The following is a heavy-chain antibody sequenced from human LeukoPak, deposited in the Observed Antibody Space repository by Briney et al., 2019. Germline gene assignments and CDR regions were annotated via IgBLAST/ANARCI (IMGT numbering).Heavy chain of an antibody. CDR2: INHSGST. CDR1: GGSFSGYY. V-gene: IGHV4-34*01. Sequence: PSETLSLTCAVYGGSFSGYYWSWIRQPPGKGLEWIGEINHSGSTNYNPSLKSRVTISVDTSKNQFSLKLSSVTAADTAVYYCARGRPDIVVVPAATENWFDPWGQGTLVTVSS. CDR3: ARGRPDIVVVPAATENWFDP. D-gene: IGHD2-2*01. J-gene: IGHJ5*02.